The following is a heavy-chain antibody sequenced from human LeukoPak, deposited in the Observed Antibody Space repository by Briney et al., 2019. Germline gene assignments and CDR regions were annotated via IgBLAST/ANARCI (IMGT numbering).Heavy chain of an antibody. CDR3: ARSGSRLEWFGQTMGYCDN. Sequence: WASVKVSCKASGYTFTSYGVTWVRQAPGQGLEWVGWISAYNGNTNYAQTLQDRVTMTTDTSTSTAYMELRSLRSDDTAVYYCARSGSRLEWFGQTMGYCDNWGQGTLVTVSS. CDR1: GYTFTSYG. V-gene: IGHV1-18*01. D-gene: IGHD3-10*01. CDR2: ISAYNGNT. J-gene: IGHJ4*02.